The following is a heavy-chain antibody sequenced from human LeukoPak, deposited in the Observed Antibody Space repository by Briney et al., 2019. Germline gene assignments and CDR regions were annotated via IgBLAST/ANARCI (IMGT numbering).Heavy chain of an antibody. D-gene: IGHD2-21*02. J-gene: IGHJ4*02. CDR3: ARGGGLAYCGGDCYFHNFDY. V-gene: IGHV3-23*01. CDR2: ISNNGGYT. Sequence: PGGSLRLSCAASGFTFSSSAMSWVRQAPGKGLEWVSAISNNGGYTYYADSVKGRFTISRDNSKNTLYLQMNSLRAEDTAVYYCARGGGLAYCGGDCYFHNFDYWGQGTLVTVSS. CDR1: GFTFSSSA.